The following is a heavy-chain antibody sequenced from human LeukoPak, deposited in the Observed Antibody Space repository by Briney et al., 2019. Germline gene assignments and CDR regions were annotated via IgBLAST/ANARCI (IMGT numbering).Heavy chain of an antibody. J-gene: IGHJ4*02. CDR3: AKGPELATLFYFDY. D-gene: IGHD1-14*01. Sequence: GGSLGLSCVASEFTFSSHAMNWVRQAPGKGLEWVSSISGGGESTYYADSVKGRFTVSRDNSKNTLYLQMNSLRGEDTAVYYCAKGPELATLFYFDYWGQGTLVTVSS. CDR2: ISGGGEST. V-gene: IGHV3-23*01. CDR1: EFTFSSHA.